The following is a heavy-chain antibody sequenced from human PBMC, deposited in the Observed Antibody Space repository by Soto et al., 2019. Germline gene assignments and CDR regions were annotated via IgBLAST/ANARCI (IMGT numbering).Heavy chain of an antibody. CDR2: INPNSGGT. CDR3: ALGRDYGDYMGAFDI. V-gene: IGHV1-2*04. J-gene: IGHJ3*02. Sequence: GASVKGSCKASGYTFTGDYVHWVRQAPGQGLEWMGWINPNSGGTNYAQKFQGWVTMTRDTSISTAYMELRSLRSDDTAVYYCALGRDYGDYMGAFDIWGQGTMVTVSS. D-gene: IGHD4-17*01. CDR1: GYTFTGDY.